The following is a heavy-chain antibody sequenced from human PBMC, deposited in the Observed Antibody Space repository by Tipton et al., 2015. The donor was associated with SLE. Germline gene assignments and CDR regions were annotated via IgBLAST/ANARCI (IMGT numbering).Heavy chain of an antibody. CDR3: ARLRYYYDTSGFYFDY. Sequence: LRLSCAVSGYSITYDHNWGWIRQPPGKGLEWVGSIHHSGKTYYNPSLKSRVTISVDTSKNQFSLKLNSVTAADTAVYFCARLRYYYDTSGFYFDYWGQGTLVTVSS. V-gene: IGHV4-38-2*01. CDR2: IHHSGKT. CDR1: GYSITYDHN. J-gene: IGHJ4*02. D-gene: IGHD3-22*01.